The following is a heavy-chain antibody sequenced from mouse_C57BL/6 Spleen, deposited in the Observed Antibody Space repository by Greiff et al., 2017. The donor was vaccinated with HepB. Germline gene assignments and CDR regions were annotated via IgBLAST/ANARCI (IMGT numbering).Heavy chain of an antibody. CDR1: GYTFTDYY. D-gene: IGHD3-2*02. Sequence: EVQLQQSGPELVKPGASVKISCKASGYTFTDYYMNWVKQSHGKSLEWIGDINPNNGGTSYNQKFKGKATLTVDKSSSTAYMELRSLTSEGSAVYYCASSRQLRGFDYWGQGTTLTVSS. V-gene: IGHV1-26*01. CDR3: ASSRQLRGFDY. J-gene: IGHJ2*01. CDR2: INPNNGGT.